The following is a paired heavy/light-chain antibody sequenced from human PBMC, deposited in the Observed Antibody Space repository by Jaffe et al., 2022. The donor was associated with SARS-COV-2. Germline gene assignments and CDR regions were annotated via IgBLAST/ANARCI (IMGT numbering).Light chain of an antibody. J-gene: IGKJ4*01. CDR1: QGISSY. Sequence: DIQLTQSPSFLSASVGDRVTITCRASQGISSYLAWYQQKPGKAPKLLIYAASTLQSGVPSRFSGSGSGTEFTLTISSLQPEDFATYYCQQLNSYPPLTFGGGTKVEIK. CDR3: QQLNSYPPLT. CDR2: AAS. V-gene: IGKV1-9*01.
Heavy chain of an antibody. CDR1: GFTFSSYS. CDR3: ARDPGRFGWFGESIGYFDY. CDR2: ISSSSSYI. J-gene: IGHJ4*02. V-gene: IGHV3-21*01. Sequence: EVQLVESGGGLVKPGGSLRLSCAASGFTFSSYSMNWVRQAPGKGLEWVSSISSSSSYIYYADSVKGRFTISRDNAKNSLYLQMNSLRAEDTAVYYCARDPGRFGWFGESIGYFDYWGQGTLVTVSS. D-gene: IGHD3-10*01.